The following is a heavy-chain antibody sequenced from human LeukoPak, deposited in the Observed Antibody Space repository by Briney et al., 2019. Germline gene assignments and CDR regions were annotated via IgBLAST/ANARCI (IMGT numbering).Heavy chain of an antibody. CDR2: IYYSGNT. Sequence: SETLSLTCTVSGGSISSSSSYWGWIRQPPGKGLEWIASIYYSGNTYFNPSLKSRVTISVDPSNNQVSLKVSSVTAADTAVYYCAIFQGTYGDNDNDFWGQGTLITVSS. V-gene: IGHV4-39*01. D-gene: IGHD4-17*01. CDR1: GGSISSSSSY. J-gene: IGHJ4*02. CDR3: AIFQGTYGDNDNDF.